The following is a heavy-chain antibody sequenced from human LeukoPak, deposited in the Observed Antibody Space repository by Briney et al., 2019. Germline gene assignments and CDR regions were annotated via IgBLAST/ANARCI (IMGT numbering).Heavy chain of an antibody. CDR3: VRDLDHNDFWSGYWPDAFDS. CDR2: ISSGSEYI. V-gene: IGHV3-21*01. J-gene: IGHJ3*02. CDR1: EFMFSSFG. D-gene: IGHD3-3*01. Sequence: PGGSLRLSCAAYEFMFSSFGMNWVRQAPGKGLEWVSSISSGSEYIYYSDSVKGRFTISRDNAEKSLFLQMNSLRAEDTAVYYCVRDLDHNDFWSGYWPDAFDSWGQGTKVFVSS.